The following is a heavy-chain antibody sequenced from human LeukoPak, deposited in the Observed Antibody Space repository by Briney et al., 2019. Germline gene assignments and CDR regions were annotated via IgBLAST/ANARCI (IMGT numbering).Heavy chain of an antibody. CDR1: GYTFTSYG. J-gene: IGHJ4*02. CDR3: ARGVAATDYPDY. CDR2: VSAYNGNT. Sequence: ASVEVSCKASGYTFTSYGISWVRQAPGQGLEWMGWVSAYNGNTNYAQKLQGRVTMTTDTSTSTAYMELRSLRSDDTAVYYCARGVAATDYPDYWGQGTLVTVSS. V-gene: IGHV1-18*01. D-gene: IGHD2-15*01.